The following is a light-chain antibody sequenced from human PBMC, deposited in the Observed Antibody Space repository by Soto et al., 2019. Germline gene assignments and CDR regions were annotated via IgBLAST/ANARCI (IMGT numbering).Light chain of an antibody. CDR3: QSYDSSLSSYV. CDR1: SSNIWAGYD. Sequence: QSVLTQPPSVSGAPGQRVTISCPGSSSNIWAGYDVHWYQQLPGTAPKLLIYGNSNRPSGVPDRFSGSKSGTSASLAITGLQAEDEADYYCQSYDSSLSSYVFGTGTKLTVL. CDR2: GNS. J-gene: IGLJ1*01. V-gene: IGLV1-40*01.